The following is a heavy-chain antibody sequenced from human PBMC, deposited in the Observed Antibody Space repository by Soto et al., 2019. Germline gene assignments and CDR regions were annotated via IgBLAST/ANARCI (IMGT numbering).Heavy chain of an antibody. V-gene: IGHV3-23*01. D-gene: IGHD4-17*01. Sequence: EEQLLESGGGLVQPGVSLRLSCAASGFSFSSYGMSWVRQAPGKGLEWVSGISGGGDSTYYADSVKGRFTISRDKSKNTLYLQMNSLRAEDTAVYYCARGQDDYGDSDVWFDPWGQGPLVSVSS. J-gene: IGHJ5*02. CDR2: ISGGGDST. CDR1: GFSFSSYG. CDR3: ARGQDDYGDSDVWFDP.